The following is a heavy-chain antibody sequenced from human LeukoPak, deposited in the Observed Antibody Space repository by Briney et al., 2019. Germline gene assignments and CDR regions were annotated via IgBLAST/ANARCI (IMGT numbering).Heavy chain of an antibody. CDR2: ISHTGSAI. V-gene: IGHV3-48*01. Sequence: GGSLRLSCAASGFTFSSYSMNWVRQAPGKGLEWVSYISHTGSAIHYADSVKGRFTISRDNAKSSLYLQMNSLRAEDTAVYYCAREGVNWGQGTLVTVSS. D-gene: IGHD2-8*01. J-gene: IGHJ4*02. CDR1: GFTFSSYS. CDR3: AREGVN.